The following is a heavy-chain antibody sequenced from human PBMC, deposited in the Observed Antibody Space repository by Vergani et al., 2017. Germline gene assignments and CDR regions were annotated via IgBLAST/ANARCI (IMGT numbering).Heavy chain of an antibody. J-gene: IGHJ3*02. CDR2: IYHSGST. V-gene: IGHV4-4*02. D-gene: IGHD3-3*01. CDR3: ARRPRITIFGVARGALDI. CDR1: GGSISSSNW. Sequence: QVQLQESGPGLVKPSGTLSLTCAVSGGSISSSNWWSWVRQPPGKGLAWIGEIYHSGSTNYNTSLKSRVPISVDKTKNQSSLMLSSVTAADPAVYYGARRPRITIFGVARGALDIWGQGTMVTVSS.